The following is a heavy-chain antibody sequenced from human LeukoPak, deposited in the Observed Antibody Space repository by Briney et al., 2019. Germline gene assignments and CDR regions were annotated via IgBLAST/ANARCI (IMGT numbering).Heavy chain of an antibody. Sequence: PSETLSLTCSVSGDSMSGYYWSWIRQPPGKGLEWIGSIYYSGSTYYNPSLKSRVTISVDTSKNQFSLKLSSVTAADTAVYYCARSVPTPEYYFDYWGQGTLVTVSS. CDR1: GDSMSGYY. CDR2: IYYSGST. D-gene: IGHD3-3*01. V-gene: IGHV4-59*05. J-gene: IGHJ4*02. CDR3: ARSVPTPEYYFDY.